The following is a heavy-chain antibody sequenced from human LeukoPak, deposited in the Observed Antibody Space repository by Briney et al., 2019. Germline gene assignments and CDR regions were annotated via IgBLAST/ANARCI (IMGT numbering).Heavy chain of an antibody. J-gene: IGHJ3*02. CDR1: GGSISSYY. CDR2: IYYSGTT. D-gene: IGHD6-6*01. V-gene: IGHV4-59*01. Sequence: TSETLSLTCTVSGGSISSYYWSWIRQPPGKGLEWIGYIYYSGTTNYNPSLKSRVTISVDTSKNQFSLKLSSVTAADTAVYYCARGEYRHDAFDIWGQGTMVTVSS. CDR3: ARGEYRHDAFDI.